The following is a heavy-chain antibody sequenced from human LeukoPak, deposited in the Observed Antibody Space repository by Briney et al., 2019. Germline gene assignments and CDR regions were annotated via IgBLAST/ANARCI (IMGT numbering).Heavy chain of an antibody. CDR3: AKIVDNGGCDG. J-gene: IGHJ4*02. CDR1: GFTFSSYG. Sequence: PGGSLRLSCVASGFTFSSYGMSWVRQAPGRGLDWVSSISGSGVSTYYADSVKGRFTISRDNSKNTLYLQMNSLRAEDTAIYYRAKIVDNGGCDGWGQGTLVTVSS. V-gene: IGHV3-23*01. CDR2: ISGSGVST. D-gene: IGHD3-22*01.